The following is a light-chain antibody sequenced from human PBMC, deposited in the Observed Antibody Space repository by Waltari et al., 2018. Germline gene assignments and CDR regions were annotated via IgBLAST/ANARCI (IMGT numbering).Light chain of an antibody. CDR1: QSISNY. Sequence: DIQMTQSPSSLSASVGDRVTITCRASQSISNYLNWYQHKPGEAPKLLIYATSNLQSGVPLRFSGSGSGTDFTLTISSLQPEDFATYYCQQTYSSPQTFGQ. V-gene: IGKV1-39*01. CDR3: QQTYSSPQT. J-gene: IGKJ2*01. CDR2: ATS.